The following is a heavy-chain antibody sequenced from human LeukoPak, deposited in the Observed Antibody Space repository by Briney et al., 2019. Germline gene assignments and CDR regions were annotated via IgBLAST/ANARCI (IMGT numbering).Heavy chain of an antibody. CDR2: INHSGSI. J-gene: IGHJ4*02. Sequence: SETLSLTCAVYGGSFSGYYWSWIRQPPGKGLEWSGEINHSGSINYNPSLKSRVSISVDTSNNQFSLKLSSVTAADAAVYYCARRYYDFWSGPARVDYWGQGTLVTVSS. CDR1: GGSFSGYY. D-gene: IGHD3-3*01. CDR3: ARRYYDFWSGPARVDY. V-gene: IGHV4-34*01.